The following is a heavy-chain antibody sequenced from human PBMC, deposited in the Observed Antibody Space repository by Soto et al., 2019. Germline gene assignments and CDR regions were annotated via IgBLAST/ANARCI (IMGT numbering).Heavy chain of an antibody. Sequence: QVQLVQSGAEVKKPGASVKVSCKASGYTFTGYYMHWVRQAPGQGLEWMGWINPNNGGTKYAQKFQGRVTMTSDTSISTAYMELSRLTSDDTAVYYCAKDGRGWADPPYFDNWGQGSLVTVSS. J-gene: IGHJ4*02. CDR3: AKDGRGWADPPYFDN. D-gene: IGHD3-10*01. V-gene: IGHV1-2*02. CDR2: INPNNGGT. CDR1: GYTFTGYY.